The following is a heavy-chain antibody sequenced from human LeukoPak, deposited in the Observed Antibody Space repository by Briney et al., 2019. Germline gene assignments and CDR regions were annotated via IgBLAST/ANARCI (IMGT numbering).Heavy chain of an antibody. Sequence: PGGSLRLSCVASGFTFSSYSMNWVRQAPGKGLEWVSYISTRSTIIYYADSVKGRFTISRDNAKSSLYLQMNSLRDEDTAVYYCAKYGGYCSGLSCPEMPHNWFDPWGQGTLVTVSS. CDR1: GFTFSSYS. V-gene: IGHV3-48*02. CDR2: ISTRSTII. J-gene: IGHJ5*02. D-gene: IGHD2-2*01. CDR3: AKYGGYCSGLSCPEMPHNWFDP.